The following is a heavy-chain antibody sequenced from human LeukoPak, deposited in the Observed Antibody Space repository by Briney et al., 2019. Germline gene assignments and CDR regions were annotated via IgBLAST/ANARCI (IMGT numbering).Heavy chain of an antibody. Sequence: GASVKVSCKASGYTFTSYGISWVRQAPGQGLEWMGWISAYNGNTNYAQKLQGRVTMTTDTSTSTAYMELRSLRSDDTAVYYCARGPYYDSSGYFFSPFYWGQGTLVTVSS. D-gene: IGHD3-22*01. CDR1: GYTFTSYG. CDR3: ARGPYYDSSGYFFSPFY. CDR2: ISAYNGNT. V-gene: IGHV1-18*01. J-gene: IGHJ4*02.